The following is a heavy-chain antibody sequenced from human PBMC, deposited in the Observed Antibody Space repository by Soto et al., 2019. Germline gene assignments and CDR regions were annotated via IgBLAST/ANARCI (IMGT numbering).Heavy chain of an antibody. CDR2: INPNSGGT. CDR1: GYTFTGYY. V-gene: IGHV1-2*02. Sequence: GTSVKVSCKASGYTFTGYYMHWVRQAPGQGLEWMGWINPNSGGTNYAQKFQGRVTMTRDTSISTAYMELSRLRSDDTAVYYCARASGYDFWSGIIGGPGYWGQGTLVTVSS. CDR3: ARASGYDFWSGIIGGPGY. J-gene: IGHJ4*02. D-gene: IGHD3-3*01.